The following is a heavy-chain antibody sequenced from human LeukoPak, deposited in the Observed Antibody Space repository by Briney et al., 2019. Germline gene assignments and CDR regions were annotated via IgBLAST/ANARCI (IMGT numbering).Heavy chain of an antibody. CDR3: ARLGSSWYQDYYYMDV. V-gene: IGHV3-21*01. J-gene: IGHJ6*03. CDR1: GFTFSSYS. Sequence: GGSLRLSCAASGFTFSSYSMNWVRQAPGKGLEWVSSISSSSSYIYYADSVKGRFTISRDNAKNSLYLQMNSLRAEDTAVYYCARLGSSWYQDYYYMDVWGKGTTVTVSS. CDR2: ISSSSSYI. D-gene: IGHD6-13*01.